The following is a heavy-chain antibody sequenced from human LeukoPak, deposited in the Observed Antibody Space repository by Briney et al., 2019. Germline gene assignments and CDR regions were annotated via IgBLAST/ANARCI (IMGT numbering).Heavy chain of an antibody. CDR1: GFTVSSSY. Sequence: GGSLRLSXAASGFTVSSSYMSWVRQAPGKGLEWVSVIYSGGSTYYADSVKGRFTISRDNSKNTLYLQMNSLRAEDTAVYYCAISSGWTGIFDYWGQGTLVTVSS. J-gene: IGHJ4*02. D-gene: IGHD6-19*01. CDR2: IYSGGST. V-gene: IGHV3-53*01. CDR3: AISSGWTGIFDY.